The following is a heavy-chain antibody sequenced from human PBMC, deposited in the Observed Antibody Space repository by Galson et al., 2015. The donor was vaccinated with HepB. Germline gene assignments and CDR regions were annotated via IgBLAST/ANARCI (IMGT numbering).Heavy chain of an antibody. Sequence: SVKVSCKASGFTFTSSAMQWVRQARGQRLEWIGWIVVGSGNTNYAQKFQERVTITRDMSTSTAYMELSSLRAEDTAVYYCASPGGYYYYYYMDVWGKGTTVTVSS. D-gene: IGHD3-16*01. V-gene: IGHV1-58*02. J-gene: IGHJ6*03. CDR2: IVVGSGNT. CDR3: ASPGGYYYYYYMDV. CDR1: GFTFTSSA.